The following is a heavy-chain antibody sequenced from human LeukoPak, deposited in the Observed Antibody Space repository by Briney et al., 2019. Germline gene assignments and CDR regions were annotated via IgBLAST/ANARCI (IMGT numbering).Heavy chain of an antibody. CDR1: GGSVSSGSYY. J-gene: IGHJ3*02. CDR2: IYYSGST. CDR3: ARLYSSSWYKAFDI. Sequence: SETLSLTCTVSGGSVSSGSYYWSWIRQPPGKGLEWIGYIYYSGSTTYNPSLKSRVTISVDTSKNKFSLKLSSVTAADTAVYYCARLYSSSWYKAFDIWGQGTMVTVSS. D-gene: IGHD6-13*01. V-gene: IGHV4-61*01.